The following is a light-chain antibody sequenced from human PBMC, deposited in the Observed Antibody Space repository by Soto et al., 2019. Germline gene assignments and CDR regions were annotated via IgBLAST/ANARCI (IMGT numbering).Light chain of an antibody. CDR2: SNN. CDR3: ASWDDSLRAVI. Sequence: QSVLTQPPSASATPGQRVTISCSGSDSNVGINFVYWYQQLPGTAPKLVIHSNNLRPSGVPERISGSKSGSSASLAISGLRSEDEAEYYCASWDDSLRAVIFGGGTKLTVL. CDR1: DSNVGINF. V-gene: IGLV1-47*02. J-gene: IGLJ2*01.